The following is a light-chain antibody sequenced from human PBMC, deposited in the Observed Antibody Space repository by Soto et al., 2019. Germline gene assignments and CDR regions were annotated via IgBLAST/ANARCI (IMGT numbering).Light chain of an antibody. CDR3: PPYGSSPKT. CDR1: QSVSSSY. J-gene: IGKJ1*01. Sequence: EIVLTQSPGTLSLSPGERATLSCRASQSVSSSYLAWYQQKPGQAPRLLIYGASSRATGIPDRFSGSGSGTELTLTISRLEPEDFAVYYCPPYGSSPKTFGQGTKVEIK. V-gene: IGKV3-20*01. CDR2: GAS.